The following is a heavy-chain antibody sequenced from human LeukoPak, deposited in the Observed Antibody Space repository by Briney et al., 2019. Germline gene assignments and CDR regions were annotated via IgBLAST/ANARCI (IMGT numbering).Heavy chain of an antibody. CDR3: AKVPYDSSGYYDYYFDY. D-gene: IGHD3-22*01. CDR2: ISGGGGST. V-gene: IGHV3-23*01. CDR1: GFTFSSYG. J-gene: IGHJ4*02. Sequence: PGGSLRLSCAASGFTFSSYGMSWVRQAPGKGLEWVSAISGGGGSTYYADSVKGRFTISRDNSKNTLYLQMNSLRAEDTAVYYCAKVPYDSSGYYDYYFDYWDQGTLVTVSS.